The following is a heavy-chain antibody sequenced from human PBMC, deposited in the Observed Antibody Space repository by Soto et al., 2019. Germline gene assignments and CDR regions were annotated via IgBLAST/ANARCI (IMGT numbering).Heavy chain of an antibody. V-gene: IGHV3-53*01. CDR2: LYSGGGT. Sequence: LRLSCAASGFIVSSNFMSWVRQAPGKGLEWVSVLYSGGGTYYADSVKGRFTISRDDSKNTLHLQMNSLRAEDTAIYYCARVNPPYPWGQGTLVTVSS. J-gene: IGHJ5*02. CDR3: ARVNPPYP. CDR1: GFIVSSNF.